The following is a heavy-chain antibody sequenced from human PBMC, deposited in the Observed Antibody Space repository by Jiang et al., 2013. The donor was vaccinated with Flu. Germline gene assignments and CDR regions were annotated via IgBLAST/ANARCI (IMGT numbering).Heavy chain of an antibody. D-gene: IGHD1-26*01. J-gene: IGHJ4*02. CDR1: DGSVNSGSFY. CDR3: ARGHVGLPREGSFDY. CDR2: MSPSGST. Sequence: GPGLVKPSQTLSLTCTFSDGSVNSGSFYWNWIRQPAGKALEWIGRMSPSGSTIYNPSLKSRVTISGDMSKNQLSLRLFSVTAADTAVYYCARGHVGLPREGSFDYWGQGTLVTVSS. V-gene: IGHV4-61*02.